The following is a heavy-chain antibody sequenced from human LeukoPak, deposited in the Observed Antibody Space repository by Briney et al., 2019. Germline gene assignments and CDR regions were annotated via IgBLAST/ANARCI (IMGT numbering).Heavy chain of an antibody. CDR2: IPASGDNT. V-gene: IGHV3-23*01. D-gene: IGHD6-19*01. Sequence: GGSLRLSCAASGFTFSINVMIGVRQAPGKGLEWVSSIPASGDNTYYADSVKGRFTISRDNSKNSLYLQMNSLRAEDTAVYYCAKESSGGWYFDYWGQGTLVTVSS. J-gene: IGHJ4*02. CDR3: AKESSGGWYFDY. CDR1: GFTFSINV.